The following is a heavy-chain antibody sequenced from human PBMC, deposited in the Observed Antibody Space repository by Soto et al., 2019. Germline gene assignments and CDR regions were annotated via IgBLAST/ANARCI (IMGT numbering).Heavy chain of an antibody. V-gene: IGHV2-5*02. J-gene: IGHJ4*02. CDR2: IYWDDDK. CDR3: APKGPDACPLDS. Sequence: QITLKESGPTLVKPTQTLTLTCTFSGFSLSTSGVGVGWIRQSPGKALEWLAVIYWDDDKRYSPSLKSRLSITTDTSNNQVVLTMTNMDPVDTAPYSCAPKGPDACPLDSWGQGTLVTVSS. CDR1: GFSLSTSGVG.